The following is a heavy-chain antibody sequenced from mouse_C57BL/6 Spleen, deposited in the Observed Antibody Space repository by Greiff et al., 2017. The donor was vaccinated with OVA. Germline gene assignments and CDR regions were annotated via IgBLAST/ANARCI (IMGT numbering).Heavy chain of an antibody. CDR2: IYPRSGYT. J-gene: IGHJ2*01. Sequence: QVQLQQSGAELARPGASVKLSCKASGYTFTSYGISWVKQRTGQGLEWIGEIYPRSGYTYYNEKFKGKATLTADTSSITAYLELRSLTSEDSAVYFCARKGYDYGFDDWGKGTTLTVSS. CDR1: GYTFTSYG. D-gene: IGHD2-4*01. CDR3: ARKGYDYGFDD. V-gene: IGHV1-81*01.